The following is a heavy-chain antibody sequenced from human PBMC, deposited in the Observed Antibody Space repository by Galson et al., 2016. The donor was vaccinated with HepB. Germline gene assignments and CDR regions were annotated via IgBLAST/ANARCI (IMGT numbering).Heavy chain of an antibody. CDR3: ARSRGDSSGWLDDAFDL. CDR2: IFHSGST. CDR1: GASINSYY. D-gene: IGHD6-19*01. J-gene: IGHJ3*01. V-gene: IGHV4-59*01. Sequence: SETLSLTCTVSGASINSYYWNWIRQPPGKGLEWIGFIFHSGSTNQNPSLKSRVTISVDTSKNQLSLKLTSVNPADTAVYYCARSRGDSSGWLDDAFDLWGRGTMVTVSS.